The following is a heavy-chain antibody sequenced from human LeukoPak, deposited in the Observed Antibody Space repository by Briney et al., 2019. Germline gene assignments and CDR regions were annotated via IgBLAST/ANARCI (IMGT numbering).Heavy chain of an antibody. CDR2: IYTSGST. V-gene: IGHV4-61*02. D-gene: IGHD6-13*01. J-gene: IGHJ4*02. Sequence: SETLSLTCTVSGGSISSGSYYWSWIRQPAGKGLEWIGRIYTSGSTNYNPSLKSRVTISVDTSKNQFSLKLSSVTAADTAVYYCARGYSSSWSPTTFFDYWGQGTLVTVSS. CDR1: GGSISSGSYY. CDR3: ARGYSSSWSPTTFFDY.